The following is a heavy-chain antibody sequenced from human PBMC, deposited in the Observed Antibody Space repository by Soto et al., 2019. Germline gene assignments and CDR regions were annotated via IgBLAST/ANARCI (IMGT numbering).Heavy chain of an antibody. D-gene: IGHD3-16*01. V-gene: IGHV1-3*01. CDR2: INAGNGNT. CDR3: ARAEEGGWFDP. CDR1: GYTFTSYA. J-gene: IGHJ5*02. Sequence: QVQLVQSGAEVKKPGASVKVSCKASGYTFTSYAMHWVRQGPGQRLEWMGWINAGNGNTKYSQKFQGRVTITRDTSASTAYMELSSLRSEDTAVYYCARAEEGGWFDPWGQGTLVTVSS.